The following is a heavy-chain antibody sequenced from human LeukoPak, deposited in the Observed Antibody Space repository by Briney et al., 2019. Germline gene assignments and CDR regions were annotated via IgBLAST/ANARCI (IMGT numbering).Heavy chain of an antibody. CDR3: TRHEEGVHAFDI. D-gene: IGHD1-1*01. CDR1: GFTFSGSA. CDR2: IRSKANSYAT. J-gene: IGHJ3*02. V-gene: IGHV3-73*01. Sequence: GGSLRLSCAASGFTFSGSAMHWVRQASGKGLEWVGRIRSKANSYATAYAASVKGRFTISRDDSKNTAYLQMNSLKTEDTAVYYCTRHEEGVHAFDIWGQGTMVTVSS.